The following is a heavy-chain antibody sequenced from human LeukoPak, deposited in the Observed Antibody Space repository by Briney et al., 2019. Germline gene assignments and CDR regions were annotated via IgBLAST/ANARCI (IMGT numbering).Heavy chain of an antibody. CDR2: IHYSGST. Sequence: PSETLSLTCTVSGGSINTYYWSWIRQPPGKGLEWIGYIHYSGSTNYNPSLKSRVTISVDTSKNQFSLKLSSVTAADTAVYYCASLIEGYGSGSSYFDYWGQGTLVTVSS. V-gene: IGHV4-59*01. CDR1: GGSINTYY. J-gene: IGHJ4*02. CDR3: ASLIEGYGSGSSYFDY. D-gene: IGHD3-10*01.